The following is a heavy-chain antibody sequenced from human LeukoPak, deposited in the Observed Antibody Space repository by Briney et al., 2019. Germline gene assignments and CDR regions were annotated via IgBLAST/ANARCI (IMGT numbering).Heavy chain of an antibody. D-gene: IGHD4-17*01. Sequence: PGRSLRLSCAASGFTFSSYAMHWVRQAPGKGLEWVSGISWNSGSIGYADSVKGRFTISRDNAKNSLYLQMNSLRAEDTALYYCAKGGRPTVLDNWFDPWGQGTLVTVSS. CDR3: AKGGRPTVLDNWFDP. V-gene: IGHV3-9*01. CDR1: GFTFSSYA. CDR2: ISWNSGSI. J-gene: IGHJ5*02.